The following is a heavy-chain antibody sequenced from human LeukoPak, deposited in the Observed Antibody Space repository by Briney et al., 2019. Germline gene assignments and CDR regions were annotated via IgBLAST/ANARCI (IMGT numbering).Heavy chain of an antibody. CDR3: AREGGSSSWYVYYYYYMDV. D-gene: IGHD6-13*01. CDR1: GGSISSYY. Sequence: SETLSLTCTVSGGSISSYYWSWIRQPAGKGLEWIGRIYTSGSTNYNPSLKSRVTISVDTSKNQFSLKLSSVTAADTAVYYCAREGGSSSWYVYYYYYMDVWGKGTTVTISS. V-gene: IGHV4-4*07. J-gene: IGHJ6*03. CDR2: IYTSGST.